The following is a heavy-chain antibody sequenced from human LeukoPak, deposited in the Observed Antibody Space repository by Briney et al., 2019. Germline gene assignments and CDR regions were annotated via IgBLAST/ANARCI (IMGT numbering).Heavy chain of an antibody. J-gene: IGHJ4*02. CDR1: GGSISSSSYY. D-gene: IGHD5-18*01. Sequence: TSETLSLTCTVSGGSISSSSYYWGWIRQPPGKGLEWIGSIYYSGSTYYNPSLKSRVTISVDTSKNQFSLNLSSVTAADTAVYSCARAGGSRYSYGYFDSWGQGILVTVSS. V-gene: IGHV4-39*07. CDR3: ARAGGSRYSYGYFDS. CDR2: IYYSGST.